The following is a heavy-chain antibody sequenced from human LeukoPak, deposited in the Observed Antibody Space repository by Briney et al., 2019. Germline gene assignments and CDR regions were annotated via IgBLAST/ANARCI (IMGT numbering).Heavy chain of an antibody. J-gene: IGHJ3*02. D-gene: IGHD6-19*01. CDR3: AKGTSSLNYDAFDI. Sequence: GGSLRLSWEASGFNFSSFGVNWVRQGPGKGLEWVSGISFIISTWSADSVKGRFTISRDNSKNTVYLQMNSLRDDDTAVYYCAKGTSSLNYDAFDIWGQGTLVTVSS. CDR1: GFNFSSFG. V-gene: IGHV3-23*01. CDR2: ISFIIST.